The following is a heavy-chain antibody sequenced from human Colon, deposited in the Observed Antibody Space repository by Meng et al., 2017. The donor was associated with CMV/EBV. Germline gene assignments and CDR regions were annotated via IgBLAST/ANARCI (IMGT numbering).Heavy chain of an antibody. CDR3: ARGLYGSGRHRIDY. CDR2: INHSGST. D-gene: IGHD3-10*01. Sequence: QVQLQPWGAGLFKPSDTLSLTRAVYGGCFSGYYWSWIRQPPGKGLEWIGEINHSGSTNYTPSLKSRVTISVDTSKNQFSLKLSSVTAADTAVYYCARGLYGSGRHRIDYWGQGTLVTVSS. CDR1: GGCFSGYY. J-gene: IGHJ4*02. V-gene: IGHV4-34*01.